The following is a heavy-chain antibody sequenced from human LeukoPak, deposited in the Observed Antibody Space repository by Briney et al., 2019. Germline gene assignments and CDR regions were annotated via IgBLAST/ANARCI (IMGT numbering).Heavy chain of an antibody. CDR1: GDSINSLDL. Sequence: SGPLSLTCTVSGDSINSLDLWSWIRQHPGKGLEWIGYIYYSGGTYYNPSLKSRVTISVDTAKNQFSLKQSSVTAADTAVYYCARDGVAAAGTGIDYWGQGTLVTVSS. V-gene: IGHV4-31*03. J-gene: IGHJ4*02. CDR2: IYYSGGT. D-gene: IGHD6-13*01. CDR3: ARDGVAAAGTGIDY.